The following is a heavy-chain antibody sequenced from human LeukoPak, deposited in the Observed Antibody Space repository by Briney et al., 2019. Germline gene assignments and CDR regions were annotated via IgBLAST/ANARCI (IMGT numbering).Heavy chain of an antibody. CDR3: ARDQIAAALFDY. D-gene: IGHD6-13*01. V-gene: IGHV3-30*04. Sequence: GGSLRLSCAASGFTFSSYAMHRVRQAPGKGLEWVAVISYDGSNKYYADSVKGRFTISRDNSKNTLYLQMNSLRAEDTAVYYCARDQIAAALFDYWGQGTLVTVSS. J-gene: IGHJ4*02. CDR1: GFTFSSYA. CDR2: ISYDGSNK.